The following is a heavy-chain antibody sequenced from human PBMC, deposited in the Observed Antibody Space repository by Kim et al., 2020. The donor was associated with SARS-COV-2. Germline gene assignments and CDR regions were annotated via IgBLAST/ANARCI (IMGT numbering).Heavy chain of an antibody. D-gene: IGHD6-13*01. V-gene: IGHV1-2*02. J-gene: IGHJ4*02. CDR2: T. CDR3: ARETQQLGFDY. Sequence: TNYATKFQGRVTMTRDTSISTAYMELSSLRSDDTAVYYCARETQQLGFDYWGQGTLVTVSS.